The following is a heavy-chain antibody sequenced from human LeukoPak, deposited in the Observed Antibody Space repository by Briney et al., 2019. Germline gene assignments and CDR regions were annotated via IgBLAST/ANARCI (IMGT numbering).Heavy chain of an antibody. J-gene: IGHJ4*02. V-gene: IGHV1-3*01. D-gene: IGHD4-17*01. CDR3: ARDRSLGAYGDYVLLWY. CDR2: INAGSGNT. Sequence: GSSVKVSCKASGYTFTSYAMHWVRQAPGQRLEWMGWINAGSGNTKYSQKFQGRVTITRDTSASTAYMELSSLRSEDTAVYYCARDRSLGAYGDYVLLWYWGQGTLVTVSS. CDR1: GYTFTSYA.